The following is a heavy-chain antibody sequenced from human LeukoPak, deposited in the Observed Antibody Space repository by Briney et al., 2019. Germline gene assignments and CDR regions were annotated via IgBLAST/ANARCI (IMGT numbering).Heavy chain of an antibody. CDR1: GFTFSDYY. CDR3: ARDPRYYYGSGSYYKNWFDP. Sequence: PGGSLRLSCAASGFTFSDYYMSWIRQAPGKGLEWVSYISSSGSTIYYADSVKGRFTISRDNAKNLLYLQMNSLRAEDTAVYYCARDPRYYYGSGSYYKNWFDPWGQGTLVTASS. D-gene: IGHD3-10*01. V-gene: IGHV3-11*01. J-gene: IGHJ5*02. CDR2: ISSSGSTI.